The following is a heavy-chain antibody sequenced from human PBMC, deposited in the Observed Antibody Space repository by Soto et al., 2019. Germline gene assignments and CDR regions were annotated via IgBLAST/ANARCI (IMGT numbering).Heavy chain of an antibody. V-gene: IGHV4-31*03. Sequence: QVQLQESGPGLVKPSQTLSLTCTVSGGSISSGGYYWSWIRQNPGKGQEWIGYIYYSGTTNYNPSLKSRLTISVDTSKNQFSLKLNSMTAADTAVYYCARDETATDAFDIWGQGTMVTVSS. CDR2: IYYSGTT. CDR3: ARDETATDAFDI. CDR1: GGSISSGGYY. D-gene: IGHD5-12*01. J-gene: IGHJ3*02.